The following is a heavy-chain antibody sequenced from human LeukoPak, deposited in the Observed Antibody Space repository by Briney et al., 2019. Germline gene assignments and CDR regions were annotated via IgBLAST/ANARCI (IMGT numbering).Heavy chain of an antibody. CDR3: ARDKWSNYMEV. CDR2: FSYSGGT. J-gene: IGHJ6*03. V-gene: IGHV4-59*01. CDR1: GGSINNLF. Sequence: SETLSLTCTVSGGSINNLFWTWIRQPPGKGLEWIGYFSYSGGTTYNPSLKSRVTISIDTSKNQFSLNLNSVTAADTAVYYCARDKWSNYMEVWGKGTTVTVAS. D-gene: IGHD2-8*01.